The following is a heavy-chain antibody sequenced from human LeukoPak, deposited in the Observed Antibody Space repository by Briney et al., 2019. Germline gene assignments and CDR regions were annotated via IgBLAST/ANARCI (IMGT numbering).Heavy chain of an antibody. V-gene: IGHV1-69*01. D-gene: IGHD2-2*01. Sequence: GASVKVSCKASGGSFSRYAISWVRQAPGQGLEWMGGIIPIFGTANYAQKFQGRVTITADESTSTAYMELSSLRSEDTAVYYCARVWPRYCSSTSCYWVAFDIWGQGTMVTVSS. J-gene: IGHJ3*02. CDR3: ARVWPRYCSSTSCYWVAFDI. CDR2: IIPIFGTA. CDR1: GGSFSRYA.